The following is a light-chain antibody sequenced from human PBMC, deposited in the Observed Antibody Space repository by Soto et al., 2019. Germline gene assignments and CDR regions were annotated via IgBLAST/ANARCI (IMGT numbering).Light chain of an antibody. Sequence: EIVITQSPATLSVSPGEGATLSCRASQSVNSNLAWYRHKPGQAPRLLIYRASTRAAGLPDRFSGSGSGTEFTLTISSLQSEDFAVYYCQQYHKWPITFGQGTRLE. CDR1: QSVNSN. CDR3: QQYHKWPIT. CDR2: RAS. J-gene: IGKJ5*01. V-gene: IGKV3-15*01.